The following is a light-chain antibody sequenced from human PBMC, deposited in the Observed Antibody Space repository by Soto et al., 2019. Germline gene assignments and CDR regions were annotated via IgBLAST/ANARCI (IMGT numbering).Light chain of an antibody. CDR1: QGISNW. Sequence: DIQLTQSPSSVSASVGDRVTLTCRASQGISNWLACYQQKPGKAPKLLISAASTLQGGVPSRFSGSFSGTDFTLPISSLQAEDCATYFCQQAYSLPVTFGQGTKLEIK. CDR3: QQAYSLPVT. J-gene: IGKJ2*01. CDR2: AAS. V-gene: IGKV1-12*01.